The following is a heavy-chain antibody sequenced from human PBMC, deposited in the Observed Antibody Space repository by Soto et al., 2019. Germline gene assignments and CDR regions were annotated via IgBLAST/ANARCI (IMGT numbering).Heavy chain of an antibody. CDR1: GYTFTSYD. V-gene: IGHV1-3*01. CDR2: INAGNGNT. Sequence: GASVKVSCKASGYTFTSYDINWVRQAPGQRLEWMGWINAGNGNTKYSQKFQGRVTITRDTSASTAYMELSSLRSEDTAVYYCARGPGGPDGPGDYWGQGTQVTVSS. CDR3: ARGPGGPDGPGDY. J-gene: IGHJ4*02. D-gene: IGHD2-15*01.